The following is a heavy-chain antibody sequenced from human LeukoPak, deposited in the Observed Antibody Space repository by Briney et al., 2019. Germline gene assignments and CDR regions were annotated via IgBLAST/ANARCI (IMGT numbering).Heavy chain of an antibody. D-gene: IGHD6-19*01. Sequence: GGSLRLSCAASAFPFSTYTMHWVRQAPGKGLEWVSSISSSSTFKHYADSLKGRFTISRDNARNSLFLQMNSLRAEDTAVYYCAKGIRGSGWFGGAFDIWGQGTMVTVSS. J-gene: IGHJ3*02. CDR2: ISSSSTFK. CDR1: AFPFSTYT. CDR3: AKGIRGSGWFGGAFDI. V-gene: IGHV3-21*04.